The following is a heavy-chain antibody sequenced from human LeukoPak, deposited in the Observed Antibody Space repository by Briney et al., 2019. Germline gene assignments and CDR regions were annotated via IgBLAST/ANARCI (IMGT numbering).Heavy chain of an antibody. CDR1: GGSISSYY. CDR3: ARVLVPRKRITMIVVARPIDY. V-gene: IGHV4-59*08. D-gene: IGHD3-22*01. Sequence: SETLSLTCTVSGGSISSYYWSWIRQPPGKGLEWIGYIYYSGSTNYNPSLKSRVTISVDTSKNQFSLKLSSVTAADTAVYYCARVLVPRKRITMIVVARPIDYWGQGTLVTVSS. J-gene: IGHJ4*02. CDR2: IYYSGST.